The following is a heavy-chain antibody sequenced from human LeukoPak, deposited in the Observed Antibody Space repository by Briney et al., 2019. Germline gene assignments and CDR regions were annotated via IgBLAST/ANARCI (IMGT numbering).Heavy chain of an antibody. CDR1: GFTFSSYA. V-gene: IGHV3-23*01. CDR2: ISGSGVST. Sequence: PGGSLRLSCAASGFTFSSYAMSWVRQAPGKGLEWVSTISGSGVSTYYADSVKGRFTISRDNSKNTLYLQMNSLRAEDTAVYYCAKDPMPDSSSWFVDSPDWGQGTLVTVSS. CDR3: AKDPMPDSSSWFVDSPD. D-gene: IGHD6-13*01. J-gene: IGHJ4*02.